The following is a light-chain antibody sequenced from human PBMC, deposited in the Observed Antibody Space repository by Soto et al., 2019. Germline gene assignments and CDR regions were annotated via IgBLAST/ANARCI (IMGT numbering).Light chain of an antibody. CDR2: GNN. CDR1: SSSIGAGYD. Sequence: QSALTEPPSVSGAPGQRATISCTGSSSSIGAGYDVHWYHQLPGAAPKLLVSGNNNRPSGVPDRFSASKSGTSASLAITGLQTEDEAQYYCQSYDSRLTAYVFGPGTKLTVL. CDR3: QSYDSRLTAYV. V-gene: IGLV1-40*01. J-gene: IGLJ1*01.